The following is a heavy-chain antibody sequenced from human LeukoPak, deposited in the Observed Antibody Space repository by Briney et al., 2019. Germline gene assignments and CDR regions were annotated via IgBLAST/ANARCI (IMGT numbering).Heavy chain of an antibody. Sequence: PSETLSLTCAVYGGSFSGYYWSWIRQPPGKGLEWIGEINHSGSTNYNPSLKSRVTISVDTSKNQFSLKLSSVTAADTAVCYCARVLIVVVPAAMVDAFDIWGQGAMVTVSS. CDR1: GGSFSGYY. D-gene: IGHD2-2*01. CDR2: INHSGST. V-gene: IGHV4-34*01. J-gene: IGHJ3*02. CDR3: ARVLIVVVPAAMVDAFDI.